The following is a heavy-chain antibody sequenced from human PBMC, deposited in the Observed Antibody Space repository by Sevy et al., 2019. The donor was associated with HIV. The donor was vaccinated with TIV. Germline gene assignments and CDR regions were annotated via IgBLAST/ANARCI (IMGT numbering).Heavy chain of an antibody. CDR2: ISGHGGST. V-gene: IGHV3-23*01. CDR3: AGGFWSGFDY. Sequence: GGCLRLSCAASGFIFSSYVMNWVRQAPGKGLEWVSTISGHGGSTYYADSVKGRFTISRDNSKNTVDLQMNSLRAEDTAVYYCAGGFWSGFDYWGQGTLVTVSS. J-gene: IGHJ4*02. CDR1: GFIFSSYV. D-gene: IGHD3-3*01.